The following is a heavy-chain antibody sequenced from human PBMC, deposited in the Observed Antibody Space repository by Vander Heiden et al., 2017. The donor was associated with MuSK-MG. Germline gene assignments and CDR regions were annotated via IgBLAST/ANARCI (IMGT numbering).Heavy chain of an antibody. CDR1: GFTFSSYS. CDR2: ISSSSSTI. Sequence: EVQLVESGGGLVQPGGSLRLSCAASGFTFSSYSMNWVRQAPGKGLEWVSYISSSSSTIYYADSVKGRFTISRDNAKNSLYLQMNSLRDEDTAVYYCARDGFGMSCSSTSCYAALDAFDIWGQGTMVTVSS. D-gene: IGHD2-2*01. CDR3: ARDGFGMSCSSTSCYAALDAFDI. J-gene: IGHJ3*02. V-gene: IGHV3-48*02.